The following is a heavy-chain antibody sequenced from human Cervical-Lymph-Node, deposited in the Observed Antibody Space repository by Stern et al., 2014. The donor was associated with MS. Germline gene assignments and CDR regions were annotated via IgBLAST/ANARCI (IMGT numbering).Heavy chain of an antibody. CDR3: ATDGSDSSSWPFDL. J-gene: IGHJ2*01. V-gene: IGHV1-24*01. CDR1: GYTLAALS. Sequence: VQLVQSGGEVKQPGGSVKVSCKVSGYTLAALSMHWVRQAPGKGLEWMGGFEPEVGETIYAQKFQGRVTMTEDTSTDTAYMELSSLRSEDTAVYYCATDGSDSSSWPFDLWGRGTLVTVSS. D-gene: IGHD6-13*01. CDR2: FEPEVGET.